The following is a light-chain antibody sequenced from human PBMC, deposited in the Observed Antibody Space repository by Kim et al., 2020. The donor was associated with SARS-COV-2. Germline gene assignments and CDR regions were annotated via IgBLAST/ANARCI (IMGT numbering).Light chain of an antibody. CDR2: FNN. CDR1: SSNIGSNE. J-gene: IGLJ2*01. CDR3: AAWDDSLTGSVL. V-gene: IGLV1-47*01. Sequence: QSVLTQPPSVSGAPGQRVTISCSGSSSNIGSNEVFWYQQLPGTAPRLLISFNNQRPSGVPDRFSGSKSGTSASLAISGLRSEDEAAYFCAAWDDSLTGSVLFGGGTQLTVL.